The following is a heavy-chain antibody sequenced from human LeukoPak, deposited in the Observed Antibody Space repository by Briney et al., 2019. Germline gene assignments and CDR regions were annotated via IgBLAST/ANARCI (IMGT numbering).Heavy chain of an antibody. CDR3: ARDRGYSTFDY. CDR1: GFTISNYG. CDR2: ISSSSRNI. J-gene: IGHJ4*02. V-gene: IGHV3-48*04. Sequence: GGSLRLSCAASGFTISNYGMNWVRQAPGKGLEWVSYISSSSRNIDYADSVRGRFTISRDNAKNSLFLQMNSLRVDDTAVYYCARDRGYSTFDYWGQGTLVTVSS. D-gene: IGHD4-23*01.